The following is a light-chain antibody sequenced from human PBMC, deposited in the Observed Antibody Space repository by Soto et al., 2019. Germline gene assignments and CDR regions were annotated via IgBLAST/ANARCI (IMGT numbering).Light chain of an antibody. J-gene: IGKJ1*01. V-gene: IGKV3-20*01. CDR2: AAS. Sequence: ALAQSPGTLSLSPGGRATLCCRASQSVSSTYLDWYEQKPAQAPRLHLYAASSRATGIPDRFSGSGSGTDFTLTISRLEPEDFAVYYCQQYGSSPRTFGQGTKVDIK. CDR3: QQYGSSPRT. CDR1: QSVSSTY.